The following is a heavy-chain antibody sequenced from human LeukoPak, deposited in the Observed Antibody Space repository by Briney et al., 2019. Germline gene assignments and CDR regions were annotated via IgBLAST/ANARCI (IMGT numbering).Heavy chain of an antibody. V-gene: IGHV3-72*01. CDR2: TRKKVNSYTT. CDR3: ARTHSPDSSGYFDAFDI. J-gene: IGHJ3*02. CDR1: GFIFSDHY. D-gene: IGHD3-22*01. Sequence: PGGSLRLSCAASGFIFSDHYMDWVRQAPGKGLEWVGRTRKKVNSYTTEYAASVRGRFIISRDDSKNSLYLQMNSLKTEDTAVYYCARTHSPDSSGYFDAFDIWGQGTMVTVSS.